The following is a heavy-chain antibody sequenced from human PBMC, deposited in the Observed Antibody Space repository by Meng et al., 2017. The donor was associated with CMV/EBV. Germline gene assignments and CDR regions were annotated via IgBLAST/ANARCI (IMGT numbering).Heavy chain of an antibody. J-gene: IGHJ4*02. CDR1: GFTFSSYS. CDR3: AKDRGSYYDY. V-gene: IGHV3-23*03. CDR2: IYSGGSST. D-gene: IGHD1-26*01. Sequence: GESLKISCAASGFTFSSYSMSWVRQAPGKGLEWVSVIYSGGSSTYYADSVKGRFTISRDNSKNTLYLQMNSLRAEDKAVYYCAKDRGSYYDYWGQGTLVTVSS.